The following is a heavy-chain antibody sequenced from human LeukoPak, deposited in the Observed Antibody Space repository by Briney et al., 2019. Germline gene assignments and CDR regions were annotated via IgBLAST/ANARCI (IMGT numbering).Heavy chain of an antibody. V-gene: IGHV4-31*03. J-gene: IGHJ4*02. CDR3: ASGRYGYFDY. Sequence: SETLSLTCTVSGGSISSGGYSWSWIRQHPGQGLEWIGYIYYSGRTYYNPSLKSRVTISVDTSKNPFSLKLSSVTAADTAVYYSASGRYGYFDYWGQGTMVTVSS. D-gene: IGHD5-18*01. CDR1: GGSISSGGYS. CDR2: IYYSGRT.